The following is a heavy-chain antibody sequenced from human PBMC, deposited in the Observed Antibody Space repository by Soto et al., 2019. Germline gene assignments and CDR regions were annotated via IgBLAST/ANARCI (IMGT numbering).Heavy chain of an antibody. CDR2: INPSDGST. V-gene: IGHV1-46*01. CDR3: ARILSQWYDY. D-gene: IGHD2-15*01. CDR1: GYSFTSHY. J-gene: IGHJ4*02. Sequence: QVQLVQSGAEVKKPGASVKVSCKASGYSFTSHYMHWVRQAPGQGLEWLGIINPSDGSTSYAQKFQGRVTMARDTSTSKLYMELSSLKSEDTAVYYCARILSQWYDYWGQGTLVTVTS.